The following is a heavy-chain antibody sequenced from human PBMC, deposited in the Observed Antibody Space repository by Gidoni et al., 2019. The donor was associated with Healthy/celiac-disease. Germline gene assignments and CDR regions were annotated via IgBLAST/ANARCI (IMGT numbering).Heavy chain of an antibody. Sequence: QMQLVESGGGVVQPGRSLRLSCAASGFTFSSYGMHWVRHAPGKGLEWVAVIWYDGSNKYYADSVKGRFTISRDNSKNTLYLQMNSLRAEDTAVYYCARDPSSSWYYFDYWGQGTLVTVSS. D-gene: IGHD6-13*01. CDR1: GFTFSSYG. J-gene: IGHJ4*02. V-gene: IGHV3-33*01. CDR3: ARDPSSSWYYFDY. CDR2: IWYDGSNK.